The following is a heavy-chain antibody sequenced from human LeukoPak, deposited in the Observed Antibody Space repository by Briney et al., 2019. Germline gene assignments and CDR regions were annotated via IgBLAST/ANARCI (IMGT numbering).Heavy chain of an antibody. CDR1: GYTFNSYD. D-gene: IGHD3-22*01. CDR3: AREMDYYDSGGYYLLWFDP. CDR2: ISTYNGNT. Sequence: GASVKVSCKASGYTFNSYDISWVRQAPGQGLEWMAWISTYNGNTNYALKVQGRATMTTDTSTSTAYMELRSLRSDDTAVYYCAREMDYYDSGGYYLLWFDPWGQGTLVTVSS. J-gene: IGHJ5*02. V-gene: IGHV1-18*01.